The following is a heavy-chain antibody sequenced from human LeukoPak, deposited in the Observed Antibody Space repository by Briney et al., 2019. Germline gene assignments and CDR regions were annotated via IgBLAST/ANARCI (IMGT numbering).Heavy chain of an antibody. D-gene: IGHD6-13*01. CDR3: ARGGYSSSWRINWFDP. V-gene: IGHV4-4*02. J-gene: IGHJ5*02. Sequence: SLTCNDWWTWVRQPPGKGLEWIGEIYHNDTTNYNPSLKSRVTISVDTSKNQFSLKLSSVTAADTAVYYCARGGYSSSWRINWFDPWGQGTLVTVSS. CDR2: IYHNDTT. CDR1: SLTCNDW.